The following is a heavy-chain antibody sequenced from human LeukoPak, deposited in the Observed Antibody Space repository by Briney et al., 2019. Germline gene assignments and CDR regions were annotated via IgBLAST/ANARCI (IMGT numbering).Heavy chain of an antibody. CDR2: ISGSGGST. J-gene: IGHJ4*02. D-gene: IGHD6-13*01. CDR1: GFTFSSYA. CDR3: AKVAFARAAAGRGFGY. Sequence: GGSLRLSCAASGFTFSSYAMSWVRQAPGKGLEWVSAISGSGGSTYYADSAKGRFTISRDNSKNTLYLQMNSLRAEDTAVYYCAKVAFARAAAGRGFGYWGQGTLVTVSS. V-gene: IGHV3-23*01.